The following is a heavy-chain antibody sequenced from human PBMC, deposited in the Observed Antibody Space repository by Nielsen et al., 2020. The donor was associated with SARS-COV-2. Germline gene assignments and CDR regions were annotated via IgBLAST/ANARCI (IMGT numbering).Heavy chain of an antibody. J-gene: IGHJ1*01. D-gene: IGHD6-19*01. V-gene: IGHV3-23*01. CDR2: ISGDGGGT. CDR1: GFIFYSYA. Sequence: GGPLRPSFTALGFIFYSYALSRVPQGPGEGLEWVPAISGDGGGTFYADSVKGRFTISRDKSKNTLYVLMNSLRAEDTAVYYCAKMSPPGIAVGTAEYFQHWGQGTLVTVSS. CDR3: AKMSPPGIAVGTAEYFQH.